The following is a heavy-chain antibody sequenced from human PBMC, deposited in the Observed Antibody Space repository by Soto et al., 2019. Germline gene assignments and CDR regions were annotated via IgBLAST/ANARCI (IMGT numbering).Heavy chain of an antibody. V-gene: IGHV5-10-1*01. Sequence: GESLKISCKGSGYSFTSYWISWVRQMPGKGLEWMGRIDPSDSYTNYGPSFQGHVTNSADKSISTAYLQWSSLKASDTAMYYCARHAYYYDSSGPRAFDIWGQGTMVTVSS. J-gene: IGHJ3*02. CDR3: ARHAYYYDSSGPRAFDI. CDR1: GYSFTSYW. CDR2: IDPSDSYT. D-gene: IGHD3-22*01.